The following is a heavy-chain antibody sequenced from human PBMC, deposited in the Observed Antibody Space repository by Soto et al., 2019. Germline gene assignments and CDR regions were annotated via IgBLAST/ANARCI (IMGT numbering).Heavy chain of an antibody. CDR3: ARSHIVPRLFMYPYDY. CDR1: GGSFSGYY. J-gene: IGHJ4*02. Sequence: SETLSLTCAVYGGSFSGYYWSWIRQPPGKGLEWIANINHNGSTYYNPSLKSRVTISVDTSKNQFSLKLSSVTAADTAVYYCARSHIVPRLFMYPYDYWGQGSLVT. CDR2: INHNGST. D-gene: IGHD6-6*01. V-gene: IGHV4-34*01.